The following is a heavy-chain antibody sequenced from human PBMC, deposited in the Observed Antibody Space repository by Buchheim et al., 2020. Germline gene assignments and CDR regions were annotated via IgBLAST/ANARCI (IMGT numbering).Heavy chain of an antibody. J-gene: IGHJ4*02. CDR1: GGSFSGYY. V-gene: IGHV4-34*01. D-gene: IGHD3-22*01. CDR3: ARGNYYDSSGNDY. Sequence: QVQLQQWGAGLLKPSETLSLTCAVYGGSFSGYYWSWIRQPPGKGLEWIGEINHSGSTNYNPSLKSRVTISVDTPKNQFFLKLSSVTAADTAVYYCARGNYYDSSGNDYWGQGTL. CDR2: INHSGST.